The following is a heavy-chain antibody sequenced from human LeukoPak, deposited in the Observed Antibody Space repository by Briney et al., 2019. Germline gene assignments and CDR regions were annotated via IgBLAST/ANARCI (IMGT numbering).Heavy chain of an antibody. CDR3: ARGTTYYYDSSGSVGYFQH. CDR2: INPNSGGT. Sequence: ASVKVSCKASGYIFTGYYMHWVRQAPGQGLEWMGWINPNSGGTNYAQKFQGRVTMTRDTSISTAYMELSRLRSDDTAVYYCARGTTYYYDSSGSVGYFQHWGQGTLVTVSS. V-gene: IGHV1-2*02. D-gene: IGHD3-22*01. CDR1: GYIFTGYY. J-gene: IGHJ1*01.